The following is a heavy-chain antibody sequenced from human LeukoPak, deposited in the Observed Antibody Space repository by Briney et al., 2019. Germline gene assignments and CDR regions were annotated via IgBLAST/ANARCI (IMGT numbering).Heavy chain of an antibody. CDR2: MSPNNGDT. V-gene: IGHV1-8*01. D-gene: IGHD7-27*01. CDR3: ARNPPRTGDFNS. CDR1: GYTFTSYD. J-gene: IGHJ4*02. Sequence: GASVKVSCKPSGYTFTSYDINWVRQATGQGLEWLGWMSPNNGDTGYAQKFPGRVTMTRDTSTNTAYMELSALTSEDTAVYYCARNPPRTGDFNSWGQGALVAVSS.